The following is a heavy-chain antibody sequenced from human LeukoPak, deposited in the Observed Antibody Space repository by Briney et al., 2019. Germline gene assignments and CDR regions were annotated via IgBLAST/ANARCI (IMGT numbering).Heavy chain of an antibody. J-gene: IGHJ4*02. Sequence: SGGSLRLSCAASRFTFSDYYMSWIRQAPGKGLEWVSCISSSGNIMYYADSLKGRFTISRDNAKNSLYLQMNSLRAEDTAVYYCAREGVGYSSRFDYWGQGTLVTVSS. CDR3: AREGVGYSSRFDY. CDR2: ISSSGNIM. D-gene: IGHD6-13*01. CDR1: RFTFSDYY. V-gene: IGHV3-11*01.